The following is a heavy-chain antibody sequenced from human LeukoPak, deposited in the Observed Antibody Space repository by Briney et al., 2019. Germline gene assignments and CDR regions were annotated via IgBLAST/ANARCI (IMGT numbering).Heavy chain of an antibody. CDR1: GGSLSTYY. Sequence: KSSETLSLTCTVSGGSLSTYYWSWIRQPPGKGLEWLGFIYHSGSTTYNPSLKSRVTISVDTSKNQFSLKLSSVTAADTAVYYCARMMTTVVTPGFDYWGQGTLVTVSS. D-gene: IGHD4-23*01. CDR2: IYHSGST. V-gene: IGHV4-59*01. J-gene: IGHJ4*02. CDR3: ARMMTTVVTPGFDY.